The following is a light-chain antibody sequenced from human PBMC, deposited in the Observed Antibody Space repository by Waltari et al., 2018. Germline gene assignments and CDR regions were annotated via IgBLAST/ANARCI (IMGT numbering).Light chain of an antibody. J-gene: IGLJ2*01. CDR2: LNSDGSH. V-gene: IGLV4-69*01. CDR1: SGHSDYA. CDR3: HAWRSGILV. Sequence: QLVLTQSPSASASLGASVKLTCTLSSGHSDYAIAWPPQQPGKGPRYLMKLNSDGSHNKGDGIPDRFSGSSSGAGRYLTISSLQSEDEADYYCHAWRSGILVFAGGTKLTVL.